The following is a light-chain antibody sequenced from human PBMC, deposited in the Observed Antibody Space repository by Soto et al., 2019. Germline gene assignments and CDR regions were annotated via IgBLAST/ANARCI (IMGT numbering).Light chain of an antibody. CDR1: QTISTW. CDR3: QQLKSYPVT. Sequence: DIQMTQSPSTLSASVGDRVTITCRASQTISTWLAWYQQKPGKAPELLIYDASTLESGVPSRFSGSGSGTEFSLTISSLQPDDFATYYCQQLKSYPVTFGQGTRLEIK. J-gene: IGKJ5*01. CDR2: DAS. V-gene: IGKV1-5*01.